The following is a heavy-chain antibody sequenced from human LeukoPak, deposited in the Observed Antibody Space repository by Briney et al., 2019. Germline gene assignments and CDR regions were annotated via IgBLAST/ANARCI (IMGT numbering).Heavy chain of an antibody. J-gene: IGHJ4*02. CDR1: GFTFSNHA. CDR2: ISGGGRTT. Sequence: GGSLRLSCAASGFTFSNHAMSWARQAPGKGLQWVAVISGGGRTTEYADFGKGRFTISRDNSKNTLSLQMNSLTVEDTAIYFCAKNVVVKRYIDFWGQGTLVTVSS. D-gene: IGHD2-15*01. V-gene: IGHV3-23*01. CDR3: AKNVVVKRYIDF.